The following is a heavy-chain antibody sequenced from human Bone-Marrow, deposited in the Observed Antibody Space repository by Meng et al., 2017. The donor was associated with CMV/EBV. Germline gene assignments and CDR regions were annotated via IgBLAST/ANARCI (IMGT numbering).Heavy chain of an antibody. CDR3: AREDCSSTSCYEYYYYGMDV. CDR2: INPSGGST. D-gene: IGHD2-2*01. Sequence: ASVKVSCKASGYTFTSYYMHWVRQAPGQGLEWMGIINPSGGSTSYAQKFQGRVTMTRDTSTSTGYMELSSLRSDDTAVYYCAREDCSSTSCYEYYYYGMDVWGQGTTVTVSS. V-gene: IGHV1-46*01. CDR1: GYTFTSYY. J-gene: IGHJ6*02.